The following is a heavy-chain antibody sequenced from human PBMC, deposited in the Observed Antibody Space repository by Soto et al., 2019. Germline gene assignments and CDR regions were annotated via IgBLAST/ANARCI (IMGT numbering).Heavy chain of an antibody. J-gene: IGHJ5*02. Sequence: QVQLVQSGAEVKKPGSSVKVSCKASGGTFSRYTINWVRQAPGQGPEWMGRSIPIAAIANYTQKFQGRVTITVDKSSTTAYMELASRRSDDTAVYYCARGSTIVRGAPSWFDPWGQGTLVTVSS. D-gene: IGHD3-10*01. CDR1: GGTFSRYT. CDR2: SIPIAAIA. CDR3: ARGSTIVRGAPSWFDP. V-gene: IGHV1-69*02.